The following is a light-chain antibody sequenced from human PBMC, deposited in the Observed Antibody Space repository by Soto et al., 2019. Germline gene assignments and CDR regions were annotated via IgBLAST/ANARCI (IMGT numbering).Light chain of an antibody. Sequence: EIVLTQSPATLSLSPGERATLSCRASQSVSSYLAWYQQKPGQAPRLLIYDASNRATGIPARFSGSGSGTDFTLTISSLEPEDLAVYYCHQRSNWPPLLTFGGGTKVEIK. CDR3: HQRSNWPPLLT. V-gene: IGKV3-11*01. J-gene: IGKJ4*01. CDR2: DAS. CDR1: QSVSSY.